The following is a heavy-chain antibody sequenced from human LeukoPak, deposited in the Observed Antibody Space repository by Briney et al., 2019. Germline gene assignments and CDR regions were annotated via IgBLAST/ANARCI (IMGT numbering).Heavy chain of an antibody. D-gene: IGHD6-13*01. CDR2: IIPILGIA. CDR1: GGTFSSYA. CDR3: ARGIAAAEPPDC. V-gene: IGHV1-69*04. Sequence: GASVKVSCTASGGTFSSYAISWVRQAPGQGLEWMGRIIPILGIANYAQKFQGRVTITADKSTSTAYMELSSLRSEDTAVYYCARGIAAAEPPDCWGQGTLVTVSS. J-gene: IGHJ4*02.